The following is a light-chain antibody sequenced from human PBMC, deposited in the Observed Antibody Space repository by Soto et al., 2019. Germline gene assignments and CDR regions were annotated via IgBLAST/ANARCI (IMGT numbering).Light chain of an antibody. CDR3: SSYAGSNHYV. Sequence: QSAESRVGKASRSRWQSYNKTSTVTSSDVGGYNYVSWYQQHPGKAPTLMIYEVTKRPSGVPDRFSGSKSGNTASLTVSGLQVEDEADSYCSSYAGSNHYVFGSGTKVTVL. J-gene: IGLJ1*01. V-gene: IGLV2-8*02. CDR2: EVT. CDR1: SSDVGGYNY.